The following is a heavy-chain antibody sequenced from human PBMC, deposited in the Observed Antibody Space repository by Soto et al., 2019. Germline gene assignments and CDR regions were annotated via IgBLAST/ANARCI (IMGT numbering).Heavy chain of an antibody. J-gene: IGHJ6*02. Sequence: ESGGGLVQPGGSLRLSCAASGFTFSSYWMSWVRQAPGKGLEWVANIKQDGSEKYYVDSVKGRFTISRDNAKNSLYLQMNSLRAEDTAVYYCARDLHGSGSYYTFYYYYGMDVWGQGTTVTVSS. D-gene: IGHD3-10*01. CDR2: IKQDGSEK. V-gene: IGHV3-7*01. CDR1: GFTFSSYW. CDR3: ARDLHGSGSYYTFYYYYGMDV.